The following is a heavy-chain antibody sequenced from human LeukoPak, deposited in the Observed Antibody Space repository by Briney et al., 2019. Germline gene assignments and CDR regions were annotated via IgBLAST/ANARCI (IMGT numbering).Heavy chain of an antibody. J-gene: IGHJ6*02. D-gene: IGHD3-22*01. V-gene: IGHV3-23*01. CDR3: AKDQGFTMIVVVITGMDV. CDR1: GFTFSSYA. CDR2: ISGSGGST. Sequence: GGSLRLSCAASGFTFSSYAMSWVRQAPGKGLEWVSAISGSGGSTYYADSVKGRFTISIDNSKNTLYLQMNSLRAEDTAVYYCAKDQGFTMIVVVITGMDVWGQGTTVTVSS.